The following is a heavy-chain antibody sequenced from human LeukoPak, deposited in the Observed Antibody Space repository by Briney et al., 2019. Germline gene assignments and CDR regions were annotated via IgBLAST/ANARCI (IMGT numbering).Heavy chain of an antibody. CDR2: IIPIFGTA. CDR1: GGTFSSYA. Sequence: ASVKVSCKASGGTFSSYAISWVRQAPGQGLEWMGGIIPIFGTANYAQKFQGRVTITTDESTSTAYMELSSLRSEDTAVYYCAVRLGPDDAFDIWGQGTMVTVSS. D-gene: IGHD3-10*01. CDR3: AVRLGPDDAFDI. V-gene: IGHV1-69*05. J-gene: IGHJ3*02.